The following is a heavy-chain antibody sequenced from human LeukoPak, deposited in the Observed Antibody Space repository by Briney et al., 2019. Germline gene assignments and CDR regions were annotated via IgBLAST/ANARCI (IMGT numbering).Heavy chain of an antibody. Sequence: PSETLSLTCSVSGGSIHTYYWTWIRQPPGKGLEWIGNVYYSGTTYYNPSLKSRLTISVDTSKNQLSLKLSSVTAADTAVYYCARGSNDYSNYYYYMDVWGKGTTVTVSS. V-gene: IGHV4-59*13. CDR2: VYYSGTT. J-gene: IGHJ6*03. CDR1: GGSIHTYY. D-gene: IGHD4-11*01. CDR3: ARGSNDYSNYYYYMDV.